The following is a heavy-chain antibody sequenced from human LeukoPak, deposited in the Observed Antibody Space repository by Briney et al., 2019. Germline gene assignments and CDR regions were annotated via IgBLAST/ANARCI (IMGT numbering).Heavy chain of an antibody. CDR3: ARELYYGDYLGGYFDY. CDR2: ISYDGSNK. D-gene: IGHD4-17*01. V-gene: IGHV3-30*03. J-gene: IGHJ4*02. Sequence: TGGSLRLSCAASGFTFSSYGMHWVRQAPGKGLEWVAVISYDGSNKYYADSVKGRFTISRDNSKNTLYLQMNSLRAEDTAVYYCARELYYGDYLGGYFDYWGQGTLVTVSS. CDR1: GFTFSSYG.